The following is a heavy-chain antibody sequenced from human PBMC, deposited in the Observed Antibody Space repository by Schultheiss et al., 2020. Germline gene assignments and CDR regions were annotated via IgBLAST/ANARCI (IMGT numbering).Heavy chain of an antibody. CDR1: GFTVSSNY. CDR2: ISYDGSNK. CDR3: AKEIDDVVVVAATHYYYYYGMDV. D-gene: IGHD2-15*01. Sequence: GGSLRLSCAASGFTVSSNYMSWVRQAPGKGLEWVAVISYDGSNKYYADSVKGRFTISRDNSKNTLYLQMNSLRAEDTAVYYCAKEIDDVVVVAATHYYYYYGMDVWGQGTTVTVSS. V-gene: IGHV3-30*18. J-gene: IGHJ6*02.